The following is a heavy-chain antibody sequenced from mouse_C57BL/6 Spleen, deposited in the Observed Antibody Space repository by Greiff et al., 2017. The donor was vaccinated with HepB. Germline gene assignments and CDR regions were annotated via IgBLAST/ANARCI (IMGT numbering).Heavy chain of an antibody. Sequence: QVQLQQPGAELVRPGSSVKLSCKASGYTFTSYWMHWVKQRPIQGLEWIGNIDPSDSETHYNQKFKDKATLTVDKSSSTAYMQLSSLTSEDSAVYYCARGILDGYYLYAMDYWGQGTSVTVSS. V-gene: IGHV1-52*01. CDR2: IDPSDSET. J-gene: IGHJ4*01. CDR1: GYTFTSYW. CDR3: ARGILDGYYLYAMDY. D-gene: IGHD2-3*01.